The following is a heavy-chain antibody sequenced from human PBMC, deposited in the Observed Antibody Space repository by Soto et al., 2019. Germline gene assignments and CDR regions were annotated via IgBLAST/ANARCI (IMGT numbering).Heavy chain of an antibody. J-gene: IGHJ5*02. CDR1: GFTFTSSA. CDR3: FVGLDVPTVMLFAP. V-gene: IGHV1-58*01. D-gene: IGHD3-16*01. Sequence: SGKVSCKASGFTFTSSAVQWVRQARGQRHEWIGWIVVGSGNTNYAQKFQERDTITRDLSTSSADLELSSLRSVATAVYFFFVGLDVPTVMLFAPWGQGPLVPVSP. CDR2: IVVGSGNT.